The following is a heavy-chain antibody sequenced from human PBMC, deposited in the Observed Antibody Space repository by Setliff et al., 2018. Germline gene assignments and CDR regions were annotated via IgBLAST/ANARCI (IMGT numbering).Heavy chain of an antibody. CDR2: IIPIFGTA. Sequence: SVKVSCKASGGTFSSYAISWVRQAPGQGLEWMGGIIPIFGTANYAQKFQGRVTITADKSTSTAYMELSSLRSEDTAVYYCASSRGFDWLLSNWFDPWGQGTLVTVSS. V-gene: IGHV1-69*06. D-gene: IGHD3-9*01. CDR1: GGTFSSYA. J-gene: IGHJ5*02. CDR3: ASSRGFDWLLSNWFDP.